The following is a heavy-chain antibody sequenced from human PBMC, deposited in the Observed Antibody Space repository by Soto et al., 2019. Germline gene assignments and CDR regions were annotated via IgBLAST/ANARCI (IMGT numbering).Heavy chain of an antibody. J-gene: IGHJ6*02. CDR3: ARDLEVVAATRGYYYYYGMDV. V-gene: IGHV1-46*01. D-gene: IGHD2-15*01. CDR2: INPSGGST. CDR1: GYTFSGYY. Sequence: ASVTLSCQASGYTFSGYYMHWVRQAPGQGLEWMGVINPSGGSTSYAQKFQGRVTMTRDTSTSTVYMELSSLRSEDTAVYYCARDLEVVAATRGYYYYYGMDVWGQGTTVTVSS.